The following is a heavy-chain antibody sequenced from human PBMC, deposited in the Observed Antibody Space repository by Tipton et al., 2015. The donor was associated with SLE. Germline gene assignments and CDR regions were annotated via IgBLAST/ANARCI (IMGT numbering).Heavy chain of an antibody. CDR1: GASISSHY. CDR2: IYYSGST. Sequence: TLSLTCTVSGASISSHYWSWIRQPPGKGLEWIGHIYYSGSTNYNPSLKSRVTISVDTSKNQFSLRLTSVTAADTAVYYCARTLGAIAHTVYDAFDIWGQGKMVTVSS. J-gene: IGHJ3*02. D-gene: IGHD1-26*01. V-gene: IGHV4-59*11. CDR3: ARTLGAIAHTVYDAFDI.